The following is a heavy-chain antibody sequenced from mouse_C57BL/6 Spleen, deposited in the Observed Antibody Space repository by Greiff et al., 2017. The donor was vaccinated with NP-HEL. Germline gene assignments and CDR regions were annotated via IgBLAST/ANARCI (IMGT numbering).Heavy chain of an antibody. CDR3: ARGGRGSSFYFDY. CDR2: ISYDGSN. CDR1: GYSITSGYY. V-gene: IGHV3-6*01. Sequence: DVQLQESGPGLVKPSQSLSLTCSVTGYSITSGYYWNWIRQFPGNKLEWMGYISYDGSNNYNPSLKNRISITRDTSKNQFFLKLNSVTTEDTATYYCARGGRGSSFYFDYWGQGTTLTVSS. D-gene: IGHD1-1*01. J-gene: IGHJ2*01.